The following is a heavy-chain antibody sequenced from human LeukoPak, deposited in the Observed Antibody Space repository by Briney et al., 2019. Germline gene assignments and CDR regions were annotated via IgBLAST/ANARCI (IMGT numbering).Heavy chain of an antibody. V-gene: IGHV3-33*08. Sequence: GGSLRLSCAASGFTFSSYSMNWVRQAPGKGLEWVAVIWYDGSNKYYADSVKGRFTISRDNSKNTLYLQMNSLRAEDTAVYYCARETYYYDSSGYYRRPYFDYWGQGTLVTVSS. CDR3: ARETYYYDSSGYYRRPYFDY. CDR2: IWYDGSNK. CDR1: GFTFSSYS. J-gene: IGHJ4*02. D-gene: IGHD3-22*01.